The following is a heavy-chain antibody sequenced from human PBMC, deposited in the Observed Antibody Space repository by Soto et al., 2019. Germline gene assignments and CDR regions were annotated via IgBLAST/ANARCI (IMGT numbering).Heavy chain of an antibody. CDR1: GGSISSYY. V-gene: IGHV4-59*01. J-gene: IGHJ3*02. D-gene: IGHD6-13*01. Sequence: PSETLSLTCTVSGGSISSYYWSWIRQPPGKGLEWIGYIYYSGSTNYNPSLKSRVTISVDTSKNQFSLKLSSVTAADTAVYYCARDKSSTLDSSSWYRIEAFDIWGQGTMVTVSS. CDR2: IYYSGST. CDR3: ARDKSSTLDSSSWYRIEAFDI.